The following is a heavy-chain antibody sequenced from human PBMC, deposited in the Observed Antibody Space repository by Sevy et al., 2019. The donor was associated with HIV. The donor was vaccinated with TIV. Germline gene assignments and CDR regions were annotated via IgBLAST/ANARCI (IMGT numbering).Heavy chain of an antibody. CDR2: MSGSGGST. D-gene: IGHD3-3*01. CDR1: GFTFSSYA. J-gene: IGHJ4*02. CDR3: AKEMATIFGAFDY. Sequence: GGSLRLSCAASGFTFSSYAMSWVRQAPGKGLEWVSAMSGSGGSTYYADSVKGRFTISRDNSKNTLYLQMNGLRAEDTAVCYCAKEMATIFGAFDYWGQGTLVTVSS. V-gene: IGHV3-23*01.